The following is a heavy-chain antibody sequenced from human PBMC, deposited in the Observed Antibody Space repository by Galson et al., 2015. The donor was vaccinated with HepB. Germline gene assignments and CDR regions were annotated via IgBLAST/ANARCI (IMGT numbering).Heavy chain of an antibody. Sequence: SLRLSCAASGFTFDDYGMSWVRQAPGKGLEWVSGINWNGGSTGYADSVKGRFTISRDNAKNSLYLQMNSLRAEDTALYYCVRERETGEGLPLVHYGMDVWGQGTTVTVSS. V-gene: IGHV3-20*04. CDR1: GFTFDDYG. CDR3: VRERETGEGLPLVHYGMDV. D-gene: IGHD7-27*01. CDR2: INWNGGST. J-gene: IGHJ6*02.